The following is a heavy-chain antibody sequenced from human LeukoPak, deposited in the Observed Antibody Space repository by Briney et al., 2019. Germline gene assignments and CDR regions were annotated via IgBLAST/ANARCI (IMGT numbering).Heavy chain of an antibody. V-gene: IGHV3-7*04. Sequence: PGGSLRLSCVASGFMFSNYWMTWVRQAPGKGLEWVANINGDGSEKHYVDSLKGRFTISRDNAKNTLYLQMNSLRAEDTAVYYCARALRASYNWFDPWGQGTLVTVSS. CDR1: GFMFSNYW. CDR2: INGDGSEK. CDR3: ARALRASYNWFDP. J-gene: IGHJ5*02. D-gene: IGHD2-2*01.